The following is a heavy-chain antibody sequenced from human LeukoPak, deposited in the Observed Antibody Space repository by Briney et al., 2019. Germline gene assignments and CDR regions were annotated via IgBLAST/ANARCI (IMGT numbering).Heavy chain of an antibody. CDR1: GGSISSYY. Sequence: SETLSLTCTVSGGSISSYYWSWIRQPPGKGLEWIGYIYYSGSTNYNPSLKSRVTISVDTSKNQFSLKLSSVTAADTAVYYCASDNAMVRGVTEDYWGQGTLVTVSS. D-gene: IGHD3-10*01. V-gene: IGHV4-59*08. J-gene: IGHJ4*02. CDR2: IYYSGST. CDR3: ASDNAMVRGVTEDY.